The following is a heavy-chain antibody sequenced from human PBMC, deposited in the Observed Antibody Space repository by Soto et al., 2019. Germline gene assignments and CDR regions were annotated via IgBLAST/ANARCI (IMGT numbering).Heavy chain of an antibody. D-gene: IGHD3-22*01. Sequence: EVQLLESGGGLVQPGGSLRLSCAASAFTFSTYAMSWVRQAPGKGLEWVSAISGGGGGTHYADSVKGRFTISRDNSKNPVYLQMNSLRAADTAVYYCAKGADYFHSNGDNLEYFQWWGQGTLVTVSS. CDR2: ISGGGGGT. J-gene: IGHJ1*01. CDR1: AFTFSTYA. CDR3: AKGADYFHSNGDNLEYFQW. V-gene: IGHV3-23*01.